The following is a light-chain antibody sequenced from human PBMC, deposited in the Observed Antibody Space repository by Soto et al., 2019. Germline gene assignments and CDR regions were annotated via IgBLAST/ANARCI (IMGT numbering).Light chain of an antibody. CDR2: DAS. CDR1: QTVSNNY. Sequence: EFVLTQSPGTLSLSPGERATLSCMASQTVSNNYLAWYQQKPGQAPRLLIYDASSRATRIPDSFSGGGSGTDFTLTISRLEPEDFAVYYCQQYSSHPLTSGGGTKVDIK. V-gene: IGKV3-20*01. J-gene: IGKJ4*01. CDR3: QQYSSHPLT.